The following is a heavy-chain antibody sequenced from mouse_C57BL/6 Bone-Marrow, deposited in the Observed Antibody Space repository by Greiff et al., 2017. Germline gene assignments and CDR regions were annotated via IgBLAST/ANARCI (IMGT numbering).Heavy chain of an antibody. V-gene: IGHV1-42*01. Sequence: EVQLQQSGPELVKPGASVKISCKASGYSFTGYYMNWVKQSPEKSLEWIGEINPSTGGTTYNQKFKAKATLTVDKSSSTAYMQLKSLTSEDSAVYYCARWGWLLFAYWGQGTLVTVSA. CDR2: INPSTGGT. CDR1: GYSFTGYY. J-gene: IGHJ3*01. D-gene: IGHD2-3*01. CDR3: ARWGWLLFAY.